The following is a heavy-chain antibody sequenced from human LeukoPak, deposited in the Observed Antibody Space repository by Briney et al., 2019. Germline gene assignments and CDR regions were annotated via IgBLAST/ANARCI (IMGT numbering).Heavy chain of an antibody. CDR1: GFTVSSNY. CDR2: IYSGGST. J-gene: IGHJ4*02. V-gene: IGHV3-53*01. CDR3: ARYSYGSWYFDY. Sequence: PGGSLRLSCAASGFTVSSNYMSWVRQAPGKGLEWVSVIYSGGSTYYADSVKGRFTISRDNAKNSLYLQMNSLRAEDTAVYYCARYSYGSWYFDYWGQGTLVTVSS. D-gene: IGHD5-18*01.